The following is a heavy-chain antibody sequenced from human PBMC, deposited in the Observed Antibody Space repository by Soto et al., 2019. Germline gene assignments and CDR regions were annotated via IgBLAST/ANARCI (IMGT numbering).Heavy chain of an antibody. J-gene: IGHJ4*02. CDR1: GGSISRYY. Sequence: PSETLSLTCSVSGGSISRYYWSWIRQPPGKGLEWIGYIFYTGSTKCNSSLKSRVTMSVDTSKNQFSLKLSSVTAADTAVYYCARIIRGYSYGYAYWGQGTLVTVSS. CDR3: ARIIRGYSYGYAY. V-gene: IGHV4-59*01. CDR2: IFYTGST. D-gene: IGHD5-18*01.